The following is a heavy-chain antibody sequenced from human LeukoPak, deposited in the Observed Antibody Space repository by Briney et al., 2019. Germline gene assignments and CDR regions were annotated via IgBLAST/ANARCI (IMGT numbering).Heavy chain of an antibody. CDR1: GFTFSSYA. J-gene: IGHJ5*02. V-gene: IGHV3-23*01. Sequence: GGSLRLSCAASGFTFSSYAMSWVRQAPGKGLEWVSAISGSGGSTYYADSVKGRFTISRDNSKNTLYLQMNSLRAEDTAVYYCAKGYERGYSSGWNDDWFDPWGQGTLVTVSS. CDR2: ISGSGGST. CDR3: AKGYERGYSSGWNDDWFDP. D-gene: IGHD6-19*01.